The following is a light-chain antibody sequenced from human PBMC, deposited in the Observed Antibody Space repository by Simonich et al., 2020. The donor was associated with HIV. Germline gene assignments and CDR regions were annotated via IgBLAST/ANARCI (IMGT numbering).Light chain of an antibody. CDR3: QQHNNWPT. V-gene: IGKV3-15*01. Sequence: EIVMTQSPATLSVSPGERATPSCRASQSVSSDLAWYQQKPGQAPRLLIYGASTRATGVPARFSGSGSVTEFTLTISSLQSEDFAVYYCQQHNNWPTFGQGTKLEIK. CDR2: GAS. CDR1: QSVSSD. J-gene: IGKJ2*01.